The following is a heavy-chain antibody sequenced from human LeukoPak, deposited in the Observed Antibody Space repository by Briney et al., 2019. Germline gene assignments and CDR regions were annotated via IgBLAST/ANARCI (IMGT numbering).Heavy chain of an antibody. V-gene: IGHV1-18*01. CDR1: GYTFTSYG. CDR2: ISAYNGNT. Sequence: ASVTVSCTASGYTFTSYGISWVRQAPGQGLEWMGWISAYNGNTNYAQKLQGRVTMTTDTSTSTAYMELRSLRSDDTAVYYCARIGPPPRAFDIWGQGTMVTVSS. CDR3: ARIGPPPRAFDI. J-gene: IGHJ3*02.